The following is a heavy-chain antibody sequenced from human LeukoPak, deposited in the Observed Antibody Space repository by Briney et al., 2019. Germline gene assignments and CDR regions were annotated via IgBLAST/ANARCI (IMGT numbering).Heavy chain of an antibody. CDR3: ARISGRTASHYHYMDV. D-gene: IGHD1-26*01. CDR1: GFTFDDYG. CDR2: INWNGGST. J-gene: IGHJ6*03. Sequence: RPGGSLRLSCAASGFTFDDYGMSWVRQGPGKGLEWVSGINWNGGSTGYADSVKGRFTISRDKAKKLLYLQMNSLRAEDTALYHCARISGRTASHYHYMDVWGKGTTVTVSS. V-gene: IGHV3-20*01.